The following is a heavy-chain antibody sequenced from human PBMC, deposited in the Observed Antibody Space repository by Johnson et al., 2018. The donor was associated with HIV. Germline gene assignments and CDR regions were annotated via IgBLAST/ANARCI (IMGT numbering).Heavy chain of an antibody. CDR1: GFTVSSNY. V-gene: IGHV3-66*01. J-gene: IGHJ3*02. CDR3: TTAIVIDAFDI. Sequence: VQLVESGGGLVQPVGSLRLSCAASGFTVSSNYMTWVRQAPGKRLEWVSVIYSGGSTYYADSVKGRFTISRDNSKNTLYLHINSLRAEDTAVYYCTTAIVIDAFDIWGQGTMVTVSS. CDR2: IYSGGST. D-gene: IGHD3-16*02.